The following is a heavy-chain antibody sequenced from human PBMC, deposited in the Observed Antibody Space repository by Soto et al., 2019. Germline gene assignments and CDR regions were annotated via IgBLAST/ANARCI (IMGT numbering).Heavy chain of an antibody. Sequence: GGSLRLSCAASGFTFSSYAMHWVRQAPGKGLEWVAVISYDGSNKYYADSVKGRFTISRDNSKNTLYLQMNSLRAEDTAVYYCARNGGSYYFDYWGQGTLVTVSS. CDR2: ISYDGSNK. D-gene: IGHD1-26*01. CDR3: ARNGGSYYFDY. V-gene: IGHV3-30-3*01. J-gene: IGHJ4*02. CDR1: GFTFSSYA.